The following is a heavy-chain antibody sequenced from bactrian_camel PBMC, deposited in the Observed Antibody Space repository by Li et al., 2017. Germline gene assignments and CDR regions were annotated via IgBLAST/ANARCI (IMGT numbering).Heavy chain of an antibody. J-gene: IGHJ6*01. CDR2: IDYGSGST. Sequence: VQLVESGGGSVQVGGSLRLSCAASSGRFSALTCVLWFRQAPGKEREGVANIDYGSGSTYFTDSVKGRFSISRDNAKNTVYLQMNSLKPEDTGMYYYAAGVRDPFDAACPYFGRYGSWGQGTQVTVS. D-gene: IGHD2*01. V-gene: IGHV3S40*01. CDR1: SGRFSALT. CDR3: AAGVRDPFDAACPYFGRYGS.